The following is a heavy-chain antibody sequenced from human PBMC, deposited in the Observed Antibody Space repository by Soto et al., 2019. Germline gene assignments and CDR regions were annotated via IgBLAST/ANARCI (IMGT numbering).Heavy chain of an antibody. CDR2: IKRDGSEK. J-gene: IGHJ4*02. V-gene: IGHV3-7*03. CDR3: ARVRANDYEIDY. Sequence: EVQLVESGGGLVQPGGSLRLSCAASGFMFGSYWMTWVRHAPRKGLEWVANIKRDGSEKFYVDSVKGRFTISRDNADNSLFPHMNSLRAEDTAIYYCARVRANDYEIDYWGQGALVTVS. CDR1: GFMFGSYW. D-gene: IGHD4-17*01.